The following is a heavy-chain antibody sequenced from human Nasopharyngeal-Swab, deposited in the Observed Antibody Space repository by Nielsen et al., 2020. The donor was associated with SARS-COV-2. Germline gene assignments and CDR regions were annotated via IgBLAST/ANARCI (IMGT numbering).Heavy chain of an antibody. CDR1: GFTFSSYH. V-gene: IGHV3-48*04. CDR2: ITTGSTTI. J-gene: IGHJ3*02. CDR3: AKDGVHHTFDI. Sequence: GESLKISCAASGFTFSSYHMNWVRQAPGKGPEWISYITTGSTTIYYADSVKGRFTISRDNAKNTLYLQMNSLRAEDMGFYYCAKDGVHHTFDIWGQGTMVTVSS.